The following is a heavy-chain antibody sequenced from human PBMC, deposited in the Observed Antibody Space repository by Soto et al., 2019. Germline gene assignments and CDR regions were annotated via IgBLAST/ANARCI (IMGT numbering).Heavy chain of an antibody. CDR1: GFTFSRYA. J-gene: IGHJ4*02. Sequence: GESLKISCAASGFTFSRYAMSWVRQAPGKGLEWVSGISGSGGSTYYADSVKGRFTVSRDSSKNTLYLQMSSLRADDTAVYYCAKAVLSAYCGGECYNYFDHWGQGTLVTVSS. CDR2: ISGSGGST. CDR3: AKAVLSAYCGGECYNYFDH. V-gene: IGHV3-23*01. D-gene: IGHD2-21*01.